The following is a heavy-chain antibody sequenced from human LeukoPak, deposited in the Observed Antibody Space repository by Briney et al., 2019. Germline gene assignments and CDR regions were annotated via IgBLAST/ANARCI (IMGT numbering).Heavy chain of an antibody. CDR2: IYTSGST. CDR1: GGSISSYY. J-gene: IGHJ5*02. V-gene: IGHV4-4*07. CDR3: ARDTPPQSIAAAVGWFDP. D-gene: IGHD6-13*01. Sequence: SETLSLTCTVSGGSISSYYWSWIRQPAGKGLEWIGRIYTSGSTNYNPSLKSRVTMSVDTSKNQFPLKLSSVTAADTAVYYCARDTPPQSIAAAVGWFDPWGQGTLVTVSS.